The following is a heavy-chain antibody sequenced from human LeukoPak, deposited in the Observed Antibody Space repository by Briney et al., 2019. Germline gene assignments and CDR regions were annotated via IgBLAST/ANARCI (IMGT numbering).Heavy chain of an antibody. CDR3: ARGIEIFGAVPPWPNWFDP. Sequence: SETLSLTCTVSGYSISSGYYWGWIRQPPGKGLEWIGSIYHSGSTYYNPPLKSRVTISVDTSKNQFSLKLSSVTAADTAVYYCARGIEIFGAVPPWPNWFDPWGQGTLVTVSS. V-gene: IGHV4-38-2*02. J-gene: IGHJ5*02. CDR1: GYSISSGYY. CDR2: IYHSGST. D-gene: IGHD3-3*01.